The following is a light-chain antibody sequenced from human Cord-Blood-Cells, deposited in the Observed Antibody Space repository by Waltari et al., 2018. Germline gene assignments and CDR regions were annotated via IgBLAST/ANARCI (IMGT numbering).Light chain of an antibody. V-gene: IGKV4-1*01. CDR1: QSVLYSSNNKNY. J-gene: IGKJ2*01. CDR3: QQYYSTPYT. CDR2: WAS. Sequence: DIVMTKSPESLAVSLGERATINFKSSQSVLYSSNNKNYLAWYQQKPGQPPKLLIYWASTRESGVPDRFSGSGSGTDFTLTITSLQAKDVAVYYCQQYYSTPYTFGQGTKLEIK.